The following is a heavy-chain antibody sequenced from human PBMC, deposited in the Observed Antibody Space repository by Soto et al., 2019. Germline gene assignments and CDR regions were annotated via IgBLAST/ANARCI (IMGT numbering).Heavy chain of an antibody. J-gene: IGHJ5*02. Sequence: SETLSLTCAVSGGSFSGYYWSWIRQPPGKGLEWIGEINHSGSTNYNPSLKSRVTISADTSKNQFSLKLSSVTAADTAVYYCARGARAIFGVVPTNWFDPWGQGTLVTVSS. CDR3: ARGARAIFGVVPTNWFDP. CDR1: GGSFSGYY. D-gene: IGHD3-3*01. CDR2: INHSGST. V-gene: IGHV4-34*01.